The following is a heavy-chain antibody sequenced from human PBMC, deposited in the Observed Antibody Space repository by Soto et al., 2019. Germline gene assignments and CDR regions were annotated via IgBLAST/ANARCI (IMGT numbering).Heavy chain of an antibody. CDR1: GFTFSSYW. Sequence: PGGSLRLSCAASGFTFSSYWMSWVRQAPGKGLEWVANIKQDGSEKYYLDSVKGRFTISRDNAKNSLYLQMNSLRAEDTAVYSCARDWRWFGAGWGDAFDIWGQGTMVTVSS. J-gene: IGHJ3*02. V-gene: IGHV3-7*04. CDR3: ARDWRWFGAGWGDAFDI. D-gene: IGHD3-10*01. CDR2: IKQDGSEK.